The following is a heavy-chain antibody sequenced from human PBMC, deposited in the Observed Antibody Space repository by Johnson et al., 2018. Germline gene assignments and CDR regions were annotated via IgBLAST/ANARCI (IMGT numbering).Heavy chain of an antibody. CDR3: TTGGWNDEVIGWFDP. D-gene: IGHD1-1*01. CDR1: GFTFDDYA. V-gene: IGHV3-9*01. J-gene: IGHJ5*02. CDR2: ISWNSGSI. Sequence: VQLVQSGGGLVQPGRSLRLSCAASGFTFDDYAMHWVRQAPGKGLEWVSGISWNSGSIGYADSVKGRFTISRDNAKNSLYLQMNSLRAEDTAVYYCTTGGWNDEVIGWFDPWGQGTLVTVSS.